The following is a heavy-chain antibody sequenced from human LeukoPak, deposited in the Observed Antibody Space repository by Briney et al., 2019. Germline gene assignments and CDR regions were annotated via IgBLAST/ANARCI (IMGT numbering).Heavy chain of an antibody. J-gene: IGHJ6*03. V-gene: IGHV3-74*01. D-gene: IGHD3-3*01. Sequence: GGSLRLSCAASGFTFSSYWMHWVRQAPGKGLVWVSRINSDGSNTSYADSVKGRFTISRDNATNTLNLQINSLRAEDTAVYYCARHRYDFWSGYYTDYYYMDVWGKGTTVTVSS. CDR2: INSDGSNT. CDR3: ARHRYDFWSGYYTDYYYMDV. CDR1: GFTFSSYW.